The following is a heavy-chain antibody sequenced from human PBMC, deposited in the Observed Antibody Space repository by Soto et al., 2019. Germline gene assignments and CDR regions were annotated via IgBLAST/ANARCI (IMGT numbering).Heavy chain of an antibody. CDR3: ARDLGSGYDPGDY. CDR1: GDIFSGYS. D-gene: IGHD5-12*01. J-gene: IGHJ4*02. Sequence: QVQLVQSGAEVKKPGSSVKVSCKTSGDIFSGYSISWVRQAPGQGLEWMGGIIPIFCTTNYAQRFHGRVTITADKSTSTLYRELYSLKYEDTDVYYYARDLGSGYDPGDYWGQGTLVTVSS. CDR2: IIPIFCTT. V-gene: IGHV1-69*14.